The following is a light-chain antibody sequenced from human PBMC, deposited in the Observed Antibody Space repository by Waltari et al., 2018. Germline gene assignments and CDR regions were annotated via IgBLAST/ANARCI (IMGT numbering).Light chain of an antibody. V-gene: IGKV4-1*01. J-gene: IGKJ4*01. CDR3: QQYCTTPLT. CDR1: QSVLFSLNNKNY. CDR2: WAS. Sequence: DIVMTQSPDSLAVSLGERATINCKSSQSVLFSLNNKNYLAWYQQKPGTPPKLLIYWASTRESGVPDRFSGSESGTDFNLTISSLQAEDVAVYYCQQYCTTPLTFGGGTKVEIK.